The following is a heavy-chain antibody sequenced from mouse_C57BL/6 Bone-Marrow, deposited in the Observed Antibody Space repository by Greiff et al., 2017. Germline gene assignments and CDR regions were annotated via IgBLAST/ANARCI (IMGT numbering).Heavy chain of an antibody. CDR3: AREKDYYGYYFDF. CDR2: IDPSDSYT. D-gene: IGHD1-1*01. Sequence: VQLQQPGAELVMPGASVKLSCKASGYTFTSYWMHWVKQRPGQGLEWIGEIDPSDSYTNYNQKFKGKSTLTVDKSSSTAYMQLSSLTSEDSAVYYGAREKDYYGYYFDFWGQGTTLTVSS. V-gene: IGHV1-69*01. J-gene: IGHJ2*01. CDR1: GYTFTSYW.